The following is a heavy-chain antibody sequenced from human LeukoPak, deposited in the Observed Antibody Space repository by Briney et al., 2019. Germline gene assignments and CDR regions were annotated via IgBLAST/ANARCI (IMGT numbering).Heavy chain of an antibody. D-gene: IGHD2-8*01. CDR1: GFTFSNTW. V-gene: IGHV3-48*01. CDR2: ISSSSNTI. J-gene: IGHJ5*02. CDR3: ARDINYCTPTLCHRNWFDP. Sequence: GGSLRLSCAASGFTFSNTWMSWVRQTPGKGLEWISYISSSSNTIYYADSVEGRFTISRDNAKNALYLQMNNLRAEDSAVYFCARDINYCTPTLCHRNWFDPWGQGTLVTVSS.